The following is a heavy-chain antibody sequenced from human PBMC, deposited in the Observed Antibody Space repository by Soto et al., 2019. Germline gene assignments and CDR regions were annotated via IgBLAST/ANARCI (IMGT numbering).Heavy chain of an antibody. J-gene: IGHJ3*02. V-gene: IGHV3-15*07. CDR3: TTARKYSGYDSDDAFDI. CDR1: SFSFTYAL. D-gene: IGHD5-12*01. Sequence: GGPMRLSCAAASFSFTYALRNWVRKTTGKGLEWVDRIKSKTDGGTTEYAAPVKGRFTISRDDSKNTLYLQMNSLKIEDTAVYYCTTARKYSGYDSDDAFDIWGQGTMVTVSS. CDR2: IKSKTDGGTT.